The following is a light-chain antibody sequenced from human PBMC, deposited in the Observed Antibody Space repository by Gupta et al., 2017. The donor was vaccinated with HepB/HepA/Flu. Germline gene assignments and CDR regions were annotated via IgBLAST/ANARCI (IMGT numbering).Light chain of an antibody. J-gene: IGLJ2*01. Sequence: QSVLTQPASVSGSPGQSITISCTGTTSDIGSNNYVSWLQQHPGKAPKLMIFDVSGRPPGVSNRFSGSKSGNMASLTISGLQAEDEADYYCFSATNSGTLVFGGGTKLTVL. CDR3: FSATNSGTLV. V-gene: IGLV2-14*01. CDR1: TSDIGSNNY. CDR2: DVS.